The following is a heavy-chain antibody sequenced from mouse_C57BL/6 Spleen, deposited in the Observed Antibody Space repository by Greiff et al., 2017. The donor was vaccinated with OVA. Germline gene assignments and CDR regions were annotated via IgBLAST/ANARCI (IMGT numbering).Heavy chain of an antibody. Sequence: LVVESGPELVKPGASVTISCKASGYSFTGYYMNWVKQSPEKSLEWIGEINPSTGGTTYNQKFKAKATLTVDKSSSTAYMQLKSLTSEDSAVYYCARKGDYDYDAWFAYWGQGTLVTVSA. CDR1: GYSFTGYY. V-gene: IGHV1-42*01. CDR3: ARKGDYDYDAWFAY. J-gene: IGHJ3*01. D-gene: IGHD2-4*01. CDR2: INPSTGGT.